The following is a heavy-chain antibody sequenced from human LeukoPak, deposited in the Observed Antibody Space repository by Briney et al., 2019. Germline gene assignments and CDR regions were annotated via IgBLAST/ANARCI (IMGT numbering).Heavy chain of an antibody. CDR1: GFTFSSYS. Sequence: GGSLRLSCAASGFTFSSYSMNWVHQAPGKGLEWVSSITSSSSFIYYADSAKGRFTISRDNAKNSLYLQMNSLRAEDTALYYCARGDYSGSYSFYDYWGQGTLVTVSS. CDR2: ITSSSSFI. J-gene: IGHJ4*02. V-gene: IGHV3-21*01. CDR3: ARGDYSGSYSFYDY. D-gene: IGHD1-26*01.